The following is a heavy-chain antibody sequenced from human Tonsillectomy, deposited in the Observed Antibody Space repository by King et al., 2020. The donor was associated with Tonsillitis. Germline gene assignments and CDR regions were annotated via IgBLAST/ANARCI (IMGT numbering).Heavy chain of an antibody. D-gene: IGHD3-10*01. Sequence: VQLQESGPGLVKPSGTLSLTCAVSGGFISSTNWWTWVRQPPGKGLEWIGGIYHSGTTHYNPSLQSRVTISVDKSKNQFSLKLSSVTAADTAVYYCARDQEYYYGSGSYFDYWGQGTLVTVSS. J-gene: IGHJ4*02. CDR3: ARDQEYYYGSGSYFDY. CDR2: IYHSGTT. V-gene: IGHV4-4*02. CDR1: GGFISSTNW.